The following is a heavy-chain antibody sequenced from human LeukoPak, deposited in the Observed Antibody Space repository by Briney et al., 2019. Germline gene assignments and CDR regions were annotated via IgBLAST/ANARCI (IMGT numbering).Heavy chain of an antibody. V-gene: IGHV3-23*01. J-gene: IGHJ4*02. CDR1: GFTFSSNV. Sequence: GGSLRLSCAASGFTFSSNVMSWVRQAPGKGLEWVSGISDSGGSTYYADSVKGRFTVSRDNSKNTLFLQMNSLRAEDTAVYYCAKDGGLWVSAHWGDSWGRGTLVTVSS. D-gene: IGHD7-27*01. CDR2: ISDSGGST. CDR3: AKDGGLWVSAHWGDS.